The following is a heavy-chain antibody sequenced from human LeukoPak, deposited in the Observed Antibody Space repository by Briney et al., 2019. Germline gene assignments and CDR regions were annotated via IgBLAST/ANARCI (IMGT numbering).Heavy chain of an antibody. CDR2: ISSSSSYI. V-gene: IGHV3-21*01. D-gene: IGHD3-22*01. Sequence: GGSLRLSCAASGFTFSSYSMNWVRQAPGKGLEWASSISSSSSYIYYADSVKGRFTISRDNAKNSLYLQMNSLRAEDTAVYYCARETPPPYYYDSSGYAHWGQGTLVTVSS. J-gene: IGHJ4*02. CDR3: ARETPPPYYYDSSGYAH. CDR1: GFTFSSYS.